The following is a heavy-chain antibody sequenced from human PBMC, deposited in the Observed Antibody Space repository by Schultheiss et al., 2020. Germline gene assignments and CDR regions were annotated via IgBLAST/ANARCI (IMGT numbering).Heavy chain of an antibody. D-gene: IGHD2-21*02. CDR2: IHYSGTT. V-gene: IGHV4-59*08. J-gene: IGHJ3*02. Sequence: SQTLSLTCSVSGASISSHYWSWIRQPPGRGLEWVGYIHYSGTTHYNPSLESRITMSVDTSENQFSLRLSSVTAADTAVYYCASLAYCGGDCYVAFDIWGQGTMVTVSS. CDR3: ASLAYCGGDCYVAFDI. CDR1: GASISSHY.